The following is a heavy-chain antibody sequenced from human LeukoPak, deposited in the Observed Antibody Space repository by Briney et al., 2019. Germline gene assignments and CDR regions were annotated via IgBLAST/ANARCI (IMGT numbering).Heavy chain of an antibody. Sequence: SETLSLTCTVSGGSISSGGYSWSWIRQHPGKGLEWIGYIYYSGSTYYNPSLKSRVTISVDTSKNQFSLKLSSVTAADTAVYYCASGPFQGGGGYKDYYYYYMDVWGKGTTVTVSS. CDR2: IYYSGST. J-gene: IGHJ6*03. CDR1: GGSISSGGYS. CDR3: ASGPFQGGGGYKDYYYYYMDV. D-gene: IGHD5-24*01. V-gene: IGHV4-31*03.